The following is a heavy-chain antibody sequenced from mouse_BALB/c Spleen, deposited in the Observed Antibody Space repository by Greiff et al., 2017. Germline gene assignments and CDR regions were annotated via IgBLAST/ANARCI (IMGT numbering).Heavy chain of an antibody. V-gene: IGHV1-14*01. CDR3: AREWFRGYFDV. D-gene: IGHD1-3*01. CDR1: GYTFTSYV. Sequence: EVKLMESGPELVKPGASVKMSCKASGYTFTSYVMHWVKQKPGQGLEWIGYINPYNDGTKYNEKFKGKATLTSDKSSSTAYMELSSLTSEDSAVYYCAREWFRGYFDVWGAGTTVTVSS. J-gene: IGHJ1*01. CDR2: INPYNDGT.